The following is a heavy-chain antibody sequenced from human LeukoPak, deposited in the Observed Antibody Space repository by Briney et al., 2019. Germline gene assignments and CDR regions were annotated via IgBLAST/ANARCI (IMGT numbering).Heavy chain of an antibody. D-gene: IGHD3-10*01. CDR2: IVVGCGNT. CDR3: AAGVAHDAFDI. CDR1: GFTFTSSA. Sequence: SVKVSCKASGFTFTSSAMQWVRPPRGKRVDGIGWIVVGCGNTNYPQKLQERLTHTRDMSTSTAYKELSSLRSEDTAVYYCAAGVAHDAFDIWGQGTMVTVSS. J-gene: IGHJ3*02. V-gene: IGHV1-58*02.